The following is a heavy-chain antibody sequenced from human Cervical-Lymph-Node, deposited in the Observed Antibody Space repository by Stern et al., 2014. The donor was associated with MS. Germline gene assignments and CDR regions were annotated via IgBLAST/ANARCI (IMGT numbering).Heavy chain of an antibody. D-gene: IGHD6-13*01. CDR1: GYTLTELS. CDR2: FDPEDGET. J-gene: IGHJ4*02. Sequence: VQLVESGAEVKKPGASVKVSCKVYGYTLTELSMHWVRQAPGKGLEWMGGFDPEDGETIYAQKFQGRVTMTEDTSTDTAYMELSSLRSEDTAVYYCATAIAAAGTTLLEFDYWGQGTLVTVSS. CDR3: ATAIAAAGTTLLEFDY. V-gene: IGHV1-24*01.